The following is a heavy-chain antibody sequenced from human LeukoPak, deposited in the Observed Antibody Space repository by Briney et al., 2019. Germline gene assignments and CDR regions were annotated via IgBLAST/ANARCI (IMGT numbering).Heavy chain of an antibody. D-gene: IGHD6-13*01. Sequence: GGSLRLSCAASGFTVSSNYMSWVRQAPGKGLEWVSVIYSGGSTYYADSVKGRFTISRDNAKNSLYLQMNSLRAEDTALYYCAKDIQRQLDAFDIWGQGTMVTVSS. V-gene: IGHV3-53*05. CDR3: AKDIQRQLDAFDI. CDR2: IYSGGST. J-gene: IGHJ3*02. CDR1: GFTVSSNY.